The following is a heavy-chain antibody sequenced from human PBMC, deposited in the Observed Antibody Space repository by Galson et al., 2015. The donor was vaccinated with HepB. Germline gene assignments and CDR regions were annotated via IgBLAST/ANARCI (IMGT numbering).Heavy chain of an antibody. CDR3: TTQSYYYGLDV. CDR1: GITFSNVW. CDR2: IKSKTVGGTK. V-gene: IGHV3-15*01. Sequence: SLRLSCAASGITFSNVWMNWVRQAPGKGLEWVGRIKSKTVGGTKDYAAPVKGRFTISRDDSKNTLYLQTNSLKTEDTAVYYCTTQSYYYGLDVWGQGTSVTVSS. J-gene: IGHJ6*02.